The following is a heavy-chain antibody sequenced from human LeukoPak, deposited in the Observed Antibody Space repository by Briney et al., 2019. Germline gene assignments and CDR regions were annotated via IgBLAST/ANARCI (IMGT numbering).Heavy chain of an antibody. V-gene: IGHV3-30*18. J-gene: IGHJ4*02. D-gene: IGHD5-12*01. Sequence: GGSLSLSCAASGFTFSSYGMHWVRQGPRKGLERVAVISYDGSNKYCADSVKGRFIISRDNSKVTLYLQMNSLRAEDTAVYYCAKNYEGGYSGYDDSTFDYWGQGTLVVVSS. CDR2: ISYDGSNK. CDR1: GFTFSSYG. CDR3: AKNYEGGYSGYDDSTFDY.